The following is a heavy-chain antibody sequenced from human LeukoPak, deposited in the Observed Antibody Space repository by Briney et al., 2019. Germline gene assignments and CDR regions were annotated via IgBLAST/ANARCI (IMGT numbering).Heavy chain of an antibody. CDR2: IYYSGST. V-gene: IGHV4-59*01. Sequence: SETLSLTCTVSGGSITSYYRSWIRQPPGKGLEWIGYIYYSGSTNYNPSLKSRVTISVDTSKNQFSLKLSSVTAADTAVYYCARDYSSGRYDWGQGTLVTVSS. CDR3: ARDYSSGRYD. J-gene: IGHJ4*02. D-gene: IGHD6-19*01. CDR1: GGSITSYY.